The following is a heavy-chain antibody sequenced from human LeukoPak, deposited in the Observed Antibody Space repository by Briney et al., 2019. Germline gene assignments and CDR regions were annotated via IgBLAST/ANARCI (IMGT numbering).Heavy chain of an antibody. V-gene: IGHV3-48*01. CDR3: ARGDFWSGYALFDY. CDR2: IRSGSSTI. D-gene: IGHD3-3*01. CDR1: GFTFSSYS. J-gene: IGHJ4*02. Sequence: GGSLRLSCAASGFTFSSYSMNWVRQAPGKGLEWVSYIRSGSSTIYYADSVKGRFTISRDNAKNSLYLQMNSLRAEDTAVYYCARGDFWSGYALFDYWGQGTLVTVSS.